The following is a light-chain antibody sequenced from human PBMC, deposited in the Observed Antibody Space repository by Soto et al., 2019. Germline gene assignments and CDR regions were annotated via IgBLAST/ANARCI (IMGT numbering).Light chain of an antibody. CDR2: SSH. J-gene: IGLJ3*02. CDR1: SSNIESNT. Sequence: QAVVTQPPSTSGTPGQRVTISCSGTSSNIESNTVSWYQQLPGTAPKLLIYSSHQRPSGVPDRLSGSKSGTSASLAISGLQSDDEADYYCAAWDDSLSGPVFGGGTKVTVL. CDR3: AAWDDSLSGPV. V-gene: IGLV1-44*01.